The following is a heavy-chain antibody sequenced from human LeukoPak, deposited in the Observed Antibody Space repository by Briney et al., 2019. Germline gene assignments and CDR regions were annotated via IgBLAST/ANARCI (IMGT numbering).Heavy chain of an antibody. Sequence: PSETLSLTCTVSGGSISSSSYYWGWIRQPPGKGLEWIGSIYYSGSTYYNPSLKSRVTISVDTSKNQFSLKLSSVTAADTAVYYCARSVVPAAICWFDPWGQGTLVTVSS. CDR1: GGSISSSSYY. D-gene: IGHD2-2*02. V-gene: IGHV4-39*01. CDR3: ARSVVPAAICWFDP. J-gene: IGHJ5*02. CDR2: IYYSGST.